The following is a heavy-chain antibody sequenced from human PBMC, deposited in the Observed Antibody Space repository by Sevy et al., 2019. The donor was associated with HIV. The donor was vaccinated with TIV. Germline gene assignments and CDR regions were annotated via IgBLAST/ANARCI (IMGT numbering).Heavy chain of an antibody. V-gene: IGHV3-23*01. CDR1: GFTFSSYA. CDR2: LSGSGGST. J-gene: IGHJ4*02. CDR3: AKGRAVAGFDY. D-gene: IGHD6-19*01. Sequence: GGSLRLSCAASGFTFSSYAMSWVRQAPGKGLEWVSALSGSGGSTDYADSVKGRFTISRDNSKNTLYLQMNSLRAEDTAVYYSAKGRAVAGFDYWGQGTLVTVSS.